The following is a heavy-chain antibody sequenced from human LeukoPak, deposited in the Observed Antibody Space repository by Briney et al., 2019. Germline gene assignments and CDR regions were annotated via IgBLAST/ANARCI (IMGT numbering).Heavy chain of an antibody. CDR1: GYTFTGYY. V-gene: IGHV1-2*02. Sequence: ASVKVSCKTSGYTFTGYYIHWVRQAPGQGLEWMGWIDPNTDGTNCGQKFQGRVTMTRDTSISTAYMELSSLRSDDAAIYYCARDIYCSGGYCSTYYFDYWGQGTLVTVSS. D-gene: IGHD2-15*01. CDR2: IDPNTDGT. CDR3: ARDIYCSGGYCSTYYFDY. J-gene: IGHJ4*02.